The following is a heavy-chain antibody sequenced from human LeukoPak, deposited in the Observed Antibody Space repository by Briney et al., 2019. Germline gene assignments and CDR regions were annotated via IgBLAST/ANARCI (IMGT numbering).Heavy chain of an antibody. D-gene: IGHD3-10*01. CDR2: ISGSGGST. V-gene: IGHV3-23*01. CDR3: ARDRSYYYYAADY. CDR1: GFTFSNYA. Sequence: GGSLRLSCAASGFTFSNYAMNWVRQTPGKGLEWVSTISGSGGSTYYTDSVKGRFTISRDNSKNSLYLQMNSLRAEDTALYYCARDRSYYYYAADYWGQGTLVTVSS. J-gene: IGHJ4*02.